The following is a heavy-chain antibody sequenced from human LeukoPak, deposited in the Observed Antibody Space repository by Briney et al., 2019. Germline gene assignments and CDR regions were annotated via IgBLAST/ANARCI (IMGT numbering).Heavy chain of an antibody. CDR3: ARASVDYFDY. Sequence: PGGSLRLSCAASGFTFSSYSMHWVRQAPGKGLEWVSSISSSSSYIYYADSVKGRFTISRDNAKNSLYLQMNSLRAEDTAVYYCARASVDYFDYWGQGTLVTVSS. J-gene: IGHJ4*02. CDR1: GFTFSSYS. V-gene: IGHV3-21*01. CDR2: ISSSSSYI.